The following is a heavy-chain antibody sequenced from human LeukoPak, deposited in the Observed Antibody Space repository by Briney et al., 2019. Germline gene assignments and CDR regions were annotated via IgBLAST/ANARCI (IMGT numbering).Heavy chain of an antibody. CDR3: ARGGGDGMDV. V-gene: IGHV4-59*01. CDR2: IYYSGST. CDR1: GGSISSYY. D-gene: IGHD2-15*01. J-gene: IGHJ6*02. Sequence: KSSETLSLTCTVSGGSISSYYWSWIRQPPGKGLEWIGYIYYSGSTNYNPSLKSRVTISVDTSKNQFSLKLSSVTAADTAVYYCARGGGDGMDVWGQGTTVTVSS.